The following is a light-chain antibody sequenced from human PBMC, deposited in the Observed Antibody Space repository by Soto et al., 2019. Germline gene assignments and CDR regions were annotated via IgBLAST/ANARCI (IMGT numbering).Light chain of an antibody. Sequence: QSVLTQPPSASGTPGQRVTISCSGSSSNIGSNYVYWYQQLPGTAPKLLIYSNNQWPSGVPDRFSGSKSGTSASLAISGLRSVDEADYYCAAWDDSLSGYVFGTGTKLTVL. CDR2: SNN. CDR1: SSNIGSNY. CDR3: AAWDDSLSGYV. J-gene: IGLJ1*01. V-gene: IGLV1-47*02.